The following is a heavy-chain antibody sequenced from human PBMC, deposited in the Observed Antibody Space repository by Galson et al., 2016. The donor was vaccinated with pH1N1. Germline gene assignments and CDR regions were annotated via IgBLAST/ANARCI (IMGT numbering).Heavy chain of an antibody. V-gene: IGHV3-53*01. CDR3: ARSEMYYYDSSGFSFDY. CDR1: GFTVSSNY. Sequence: SLRLSCAASGFTVSSNYMSWVRQAPGKGLEWVSVIYSGGSTYYADSVKGRFTISRDNSKNTLYLQMNSLRGEDTAVYYCARSEMYYYDSSGFSFDYWGQGTPVTVSS. D-gene: IGHD3-22*01. CDR2: IYSGGST. J-gene: IGHJ4*02.